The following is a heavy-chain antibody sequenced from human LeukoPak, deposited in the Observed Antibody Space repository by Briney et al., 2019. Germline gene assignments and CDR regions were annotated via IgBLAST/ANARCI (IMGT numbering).Heavy chain of an antibody. CDR2: NYYSGST. Sequence: SETLSLTCTVSGGSISSSSYYWGWIRQPPGKGLEWIGSNYYSGSTYYNPSLKSRVTISVDTSKNQFSLKLSSVTAADTAVYYCARHRFGSGWDYFDYWGQGTLVTVSS. V-gene: IGHV4-39*01. CDR3: ARHRFGSGWDYFDY. D-gene: IGHD6-19*01. J-gene: IGHJ4*02. CDR1: GGSISSSSYY.